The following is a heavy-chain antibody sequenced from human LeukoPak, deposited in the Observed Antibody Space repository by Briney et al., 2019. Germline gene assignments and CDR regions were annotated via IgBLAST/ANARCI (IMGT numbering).Heavy chain of an antibody. CDR2: MNPNSGNT. V-gene: IGHV1-8*03. CDR1: GYTFTSYD. D-gene: IGHD6-13*01. Sequence: GESLKISCKGSGYTFTSYDINWVRQATGQGLEWMGWMNPNSGNTGYAQKFQGRVTITRNTSISTAYMELSSLRSEDTAVYYCARGHDGSSWHFDIWGQGTMVTVSS. CDR3: ARGHDGSSWHFDI. J-gene: IGHJ3*02.